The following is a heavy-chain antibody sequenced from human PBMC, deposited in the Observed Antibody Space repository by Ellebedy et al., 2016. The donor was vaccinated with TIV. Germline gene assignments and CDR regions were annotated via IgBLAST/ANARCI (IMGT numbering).Heavy chain of an antibody. CDR1: GASISSYY. CDR3: EAEAPISDSSGYLHPH. D-gene: IGHD3-22*01. CDR2: IHTSGTT. Sequence: SETLSLTXNFSGASISSYYWSWIRQPAGKGLEWIGHIHTSGTTNYNPSLKSRVTMSVDTSRNQFSLKLTSVTAADTAVYYCEAEAPISDSSGYLHPHWGQGTLVTASS. V-gene: IGHV4-4*07. J-gene: IGHJ4*02.